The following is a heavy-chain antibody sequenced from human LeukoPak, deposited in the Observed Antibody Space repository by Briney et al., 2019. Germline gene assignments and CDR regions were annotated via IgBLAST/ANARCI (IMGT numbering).Heavy chain of an antibody. CDR1: GYSISSGYY. Sequence: SETLSLTCAVSGYSISSGYYWGWIRQPLGKGLEWIGSMYHSGNTNYNPSLKSRVTISIDTSKNQFSVKLSSVTAADTAVYYCAREIAVTGTGGFDYWGQGTLVTVSS. D-gene: IGHD6-19*01. CDR3: AREIAVTGTGGFDY. V-gene: IGHV4-38-2*02. J-gene: IGHJ4*02. CDR2: MYHSGNT.